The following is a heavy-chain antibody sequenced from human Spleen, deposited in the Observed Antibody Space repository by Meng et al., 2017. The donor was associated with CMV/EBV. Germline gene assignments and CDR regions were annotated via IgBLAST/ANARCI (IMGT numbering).Heavy chain of an antibody. CDR3: ARDVGYDDSSGYYYWYYGMDV. Sequence: GESLKISCTPSGFTFSSYWMSWVRQAPGKGLEWVANINEYGNEKYYVDSVKGRITISRDTAKNSLYLQMNRLRAEDTAVYYCARDVGYDDSSGYYYWYYGMDVWGQGTTVTVSS. V-gene: IGHV3-7*01. CDR2: INEYGNEK. D-gene: IGHD3-22*01. CDR1: GFTFSSYW. J-gene: IGHJ6*02.